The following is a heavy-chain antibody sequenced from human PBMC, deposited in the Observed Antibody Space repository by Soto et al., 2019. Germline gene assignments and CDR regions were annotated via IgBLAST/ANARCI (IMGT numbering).Heavy chain of an antibody. V-gene: IGHV3-33*01. CDR2: IWYDGSNK. D-gene: IGHD2-15*01. Sequence: SLRLSCAASGFTFSSYGMHWVRQAPGKGLEWVAVIWYDGSNKYYADSVKGRFTISRDNSKNTLYLQMNSLRAEDTAVYYCARDRVVVAATDPSYYGMAVWGQGTTVTVSS. CDR3: ARDRVVVAATDPSYYGMAV. CDR1: GFTFSSYG. J-gene: IGHJ6*02.